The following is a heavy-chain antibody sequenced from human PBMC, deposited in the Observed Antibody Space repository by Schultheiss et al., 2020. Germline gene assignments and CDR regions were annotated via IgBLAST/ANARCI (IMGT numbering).Heavy chain of an antibody. CDR1: GYTFVTYG. D-gene: IGHD6-13*01. V-gene: IGHV3-21*04. CDR2: ISSSSSYI. J-gene: IGHJ5*02. Sequence: GGSLRLSCAASGYTFVTYGLHWVRQAPGKGPEWVSSISSSSSYIYYADSVKGRFTISRDNAKNSLYLQMNSLRAEDTAVYYCATARHSSSWYANWFDPWGQGTLVTVSS. CDR3: ATARHSSSWYANWFDP.